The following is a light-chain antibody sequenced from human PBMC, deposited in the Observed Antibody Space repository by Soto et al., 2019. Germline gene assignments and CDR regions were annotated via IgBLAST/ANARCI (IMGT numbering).Light chain of an antibody. CDR3: CADRGRWTVV. CDR1: SSEVGGYNL. V-gene: IGLV2-14*01. CDR2: EVR. J-gene: IGLJ3*02. Sequence: QSVLTQPASVSGSAGQSITISCTGSSSEVGGYNLVSWYQHHPGTAPKLIIFEVRNRPSGISYRFSGSRSGNTASLTISGLQPEDEGDYYCCADRGRWTVVFGGGTKLTVL.